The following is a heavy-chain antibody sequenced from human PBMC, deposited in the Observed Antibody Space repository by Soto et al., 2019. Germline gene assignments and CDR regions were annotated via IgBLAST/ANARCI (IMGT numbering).Heavy chain of an antibody. J-gene: IGHJ4*02. CDR1: GGTFSSYA. D-gene: IGHD3-10*01. CDR3: ARATMVRGVWGYFDY. CDR2: PIPIFGTA. Sequence: QVQLVQSGAEVKKPGSSVKVSCKASGGTFSSYAISWVRQAPGQGFEWRGGPIPIFGTANYAQKFQGRVTITADDSTSTAYMELSSLRSEDTAVYYCARATMVRGVWGYFDYWGQGTLVTVYS. V-gene: IGHV1-69*01.